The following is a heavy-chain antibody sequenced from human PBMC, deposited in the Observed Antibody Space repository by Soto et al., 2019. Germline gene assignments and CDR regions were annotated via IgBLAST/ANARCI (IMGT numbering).Heavy chain of an antibody. Sequence: QVQLVESGGGVVQPGRSLRLSCAASGFTFSSYAMHWVRQAPGKGLEWVAVISYDGSNKYYADSVKGRFTISRDNSKNTLYLQMNSLRAEDTAVYYCARALEWLAFDYWCQGPLVTVAS. D-gene: IGHD6-19*01. CDR3: ARALEWLAFDY. V-gene: IGHV3-30-3*01. J-gene: IGHJ4*02. CDR1: GFTFSSYA. CDR2: ISYDGSNK.